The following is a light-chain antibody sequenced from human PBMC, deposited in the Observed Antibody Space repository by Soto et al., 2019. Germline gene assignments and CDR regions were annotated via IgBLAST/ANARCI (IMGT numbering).Light chain of an antibody. Sequence: EIVLTQSPGTLSLSTGERATLSCRASQSISTNFLAWYQQKPGQAPRLLIYGASGRATGIPDRFSGSGSGTDLTLTISRLEPEDFAVYYCQHYGSPRTFGQGTKV. CDR1: QSISTNF. V-gene: IGKV3-20*01. CDR3: QHYGSPRT. CDR2: GAS. J-gene: IGKJ1*01.